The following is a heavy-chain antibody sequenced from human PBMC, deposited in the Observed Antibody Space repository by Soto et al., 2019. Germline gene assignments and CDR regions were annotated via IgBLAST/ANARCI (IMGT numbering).Heavy chain of an antibody. J-gene: IGHJ5*02. CDR2: IFTRDSET. CDR3: ARGYFDSGHGYDL. V-gene: IGHV5-51*01. CDR1: GHLFNNHW. D-gene: IGHD3-10*01. Sequence: SLKISCKGPGHLFNNHWIGWVRQTPGKGLEWMGLIFTRDSETKTSPSFQGHVSFSVDNSINTVYLQWTSLKTTDTGIYFCARGYFDSGHGYDLWGQGTLVTVSS.